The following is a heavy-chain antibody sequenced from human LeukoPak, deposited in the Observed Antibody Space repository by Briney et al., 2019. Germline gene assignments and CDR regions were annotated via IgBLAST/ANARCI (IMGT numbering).Heavy chain of an antibody. CDR2: INTGNGNT. J-gene: IGHJ4*02. V-gene: IGHV1-3*04. CDR3: ARRSGGYDF. CDR1: GYTITDYI. D-gene: IGHD5-12*01. Sequence: ASVNVSFKASGYTITDYIIHWVRQAPGQRLEWMGWINTGNGNTKYSQKLQDRVSITRDTSANTAYMELSSLGSEDTAVYYCARRSGGYDFWGQGTLVTVSS.